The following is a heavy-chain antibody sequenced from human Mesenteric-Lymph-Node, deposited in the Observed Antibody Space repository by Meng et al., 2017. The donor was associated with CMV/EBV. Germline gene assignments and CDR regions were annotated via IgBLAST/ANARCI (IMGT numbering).Heavy chain of an antibody. V-gene: IGHV1-2*02. CDR3: ARDGGAYCSSTSCSSMDV. CDR1: GYTFTDYY. J-gene: IGHJ6*02. D-gene: IGHD2-2*01. CDR2: INPNSGGT. Sequence: ASVKVSCKASGYTFTDYYIHWVRQAPGQGLEWMGWINPNSGGTNYAQKFQGRVTMTRDTSISTAYMELSRLRSDDTAVYYCARDGGAYCSSTSCSSMDVWGQGTTVTVSS.